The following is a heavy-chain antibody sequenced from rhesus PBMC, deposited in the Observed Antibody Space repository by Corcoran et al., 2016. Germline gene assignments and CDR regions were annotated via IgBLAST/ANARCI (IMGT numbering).Heavy chain of an antibody. CDR2: IYGGSGST. Sequence: QVQLQESGPGLVKPSETLSLTCVVSGGSISRNYWNWIRQPPGKGLEWIGRIYGGSGSTSYNPSLPSRVTISTDTSKNQFSLKLSSVTAADTAMYYCASAYGLDSWGQGVVVTVSS. V-gene: IGHV4-147*01. CDR3: ASAYGLDS. CDR1: GGSISRNY. J-gene: IGHJ6*01.